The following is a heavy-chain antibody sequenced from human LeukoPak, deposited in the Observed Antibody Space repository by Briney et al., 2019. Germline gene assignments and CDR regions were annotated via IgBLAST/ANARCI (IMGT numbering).Heavy chain of an antibody. D-gene: IGHD2-2*01. CDR3: ARDPEYCSSTSCLGNWFDP. V-gene: IGHV1-69*01. CDR2: IIPIFGTA. CDR1: GGTFSSYA. Sequence: SVMVSCKASGGTFSSYAISWVRQAPGQGLEWMGGIIPIFGTANYAQKFQGRVTITADESTSTAYMELSSLRSEDTAVYYCARDPEYCSSTSCLGNWFDPWGQGTLVTVSS. J-gene: IGHJ5*02.